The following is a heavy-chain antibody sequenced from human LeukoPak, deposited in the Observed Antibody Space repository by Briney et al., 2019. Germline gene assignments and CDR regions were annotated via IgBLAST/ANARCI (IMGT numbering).Heavy chain of an antibody. CDR3: ARTLGRDSSSWYGWGY. J-gene: IGHJ4*02. CDR1: GYTFTSYG. Sequence: ASVKVSCKASGYTFTSYGISWVRQAPGQGLEWMGWISAYNGNTNYAQKLQGRVTMTTDTSTSTAYMELRSLRSDDTAVYYCARTLGRDSSSWYGWGYWGQGTLVTVSS. CDR2: ISAYNGNT. D-gene: IGHD6-13*01. V-gene: IGHV1-18*01.